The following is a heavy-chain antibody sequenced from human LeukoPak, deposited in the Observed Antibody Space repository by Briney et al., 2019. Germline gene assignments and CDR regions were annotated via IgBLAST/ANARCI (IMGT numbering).Heavy chain of an antibody. Sequence: PSETLSLTCAVYGGSFSGYYWSWIRQPPGKGLEWIGEINHSGSTNYNPSLKSRVTISVDTSKNQFSLKLSSVTAADTAVYYCARVPLPAAIEAPFWYFDLWGRGTLVTASS. V-gene: IGHV4-34*01. CDR1: GGSFSGYY. CDR2: INHSGST. J-gene: IGHJ2*01. D-gene: IGHD2-2*01. CDR3: ARVPLPAAIEAPFWYFDL.